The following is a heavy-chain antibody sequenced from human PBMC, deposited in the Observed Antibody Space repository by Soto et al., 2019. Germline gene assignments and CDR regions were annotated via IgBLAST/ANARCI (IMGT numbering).Heavy chain of an antibody. V-gene: IGHV1-69*13. CDR3: ARDRRGYSYGSTNYYYYGMDV. Sequence: ASVKVSCKASGGTFSSYAISWVRQAPGQGLEWMGGIIPIFGTANYAQKFQGRVTITADESTGTAYMELSSLRSEDTAVYYCARDRRGYSYGSTNYYYYGMDVWGQGTTVTVSS. D-gene: IGHD5-18*01. J-gene: IGHJ6*02. CDR2: IIPIFGTA. CDR1: GGTFSSYA.